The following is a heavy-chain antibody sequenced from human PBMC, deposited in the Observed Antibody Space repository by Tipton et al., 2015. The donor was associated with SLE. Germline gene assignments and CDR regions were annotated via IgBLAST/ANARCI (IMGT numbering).Heavy chain of an antibody. CDR3: AGRRSLGIVVVVAANDYYYYGMDV. D-gene: IGHD2-15*01. J-gene: IGHJ6*02. CDR1: GGSISSGGYY. V-gene: IGHV4-31*03. CDR2: IYYSGST. Sequence: TLSLTCTVSGGSISSGGYYWSWIRQHPGTGLEWIGYIYYSGSTYYNPTLKSRVTISVDTSKNQFSLKLSSVTAADTAVYYCAGRRSLGIVVVVAANDYYYYGMDVWGRGTTVTVAS.